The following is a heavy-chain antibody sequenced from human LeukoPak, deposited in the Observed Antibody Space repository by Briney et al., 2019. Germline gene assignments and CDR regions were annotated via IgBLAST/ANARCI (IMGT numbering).Heavy chain of an antibody. CDR2: IYHSGST. D-gene: IGHD5-18*01. V-gene: IGHV4-30-2*01. Sequence: SRTLSLTCAVSGGSISSGGYSWSWIRQPPGKGLEWIGYIYHSGSTYYNPSLKSRVTISVDRSKNQFSLKLSSVTAADTAVYYCARGAHTAMVNWGQGTLVTVSS. CDR1: GGSISSGGYS. J-gene: IGHJ4*02. CDR3: ARGAHTAMVN.